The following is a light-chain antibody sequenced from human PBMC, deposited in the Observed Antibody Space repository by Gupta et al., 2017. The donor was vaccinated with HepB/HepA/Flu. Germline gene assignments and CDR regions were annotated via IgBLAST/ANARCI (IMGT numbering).Light chain of an antibody. Sequence: DIQMTQSPSSLSASVGDRVTLTCLASQSISNYLNWYQQKPGNAPKLLIYAASSLQSGVPPRFSGRGSGTDFTLTISSLQPEDFATYYCQQSFSTPRTFGQGTRLEIK. V-gene: IGKV1-39*01. CDR3: QQSFSTPRT. CDR2: AAS. J-gene: IGKJ1*01. CDR1: QSISNY.